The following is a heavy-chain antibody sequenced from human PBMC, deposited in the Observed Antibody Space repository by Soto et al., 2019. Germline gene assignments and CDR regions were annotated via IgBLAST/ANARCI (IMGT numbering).Heavy chain of an antibody. V-gene: IGHV4-31*03. CDR1: GGSISSGGYY. CDR2: IYYTGST. Sequence: VXXQESGPGLVKPSQTLSLTCTVSGGSISSGGYYWSWIRQHPGKGLEWIGYIYYTGSTYYSPSLXSRVTISVDTSKNQFSLKLSSVTAADTAVYYCARAPRGYSYSYFDWGQGTLVTVSS. D-gene: IGHD5-18*01. J-gene: IGHJ4*02. CDR3: ARAPRGYSYSYFD.